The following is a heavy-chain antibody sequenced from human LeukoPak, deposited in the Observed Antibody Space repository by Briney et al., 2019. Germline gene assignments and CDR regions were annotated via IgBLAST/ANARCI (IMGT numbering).Heavy chain of an antibody. CDR1: GYTFTGYY. CDR2: INPNSGGT. Sequence: GASVKVSCKASGYTFTGYYMHWVRQAPGQGLEWMGWINPNSGGTNYAQKFQGRVTMTRDTSISTAYMELSRLRSDDTAVYYCARDPTGDYGDYARVDYYMDVWGKGTTVTISS. CDR3: ARDPTGDYGDYARVDYYMDV. V-gene: IGHV1-2*02. J-gene: IGHJ6*03. D-gene: IGHD4-17*01.